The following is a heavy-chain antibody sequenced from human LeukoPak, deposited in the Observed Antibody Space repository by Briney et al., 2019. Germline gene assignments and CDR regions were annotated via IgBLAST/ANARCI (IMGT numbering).Heavy chain of an antibody. CDR2: IWYGESNK. V-gene: IGHV3-30*02. Sequence: PGGSLRLSCAASGFTFSSYGMHWVRQAPGKGLEWVAVIWYGESNKYYADSVKGRFTISRDNSKNTLYLQMNSLRAEDTAVYYCAKGGYCSSTSCYGPEAFDIWGQGTMVTVSS. CDR3: AKGGYCSSTSCYGPEAFDI. J-gene: IGHJ3*02. CDR1: GFTFSSYG. D-gene: IGHD2-2*01.